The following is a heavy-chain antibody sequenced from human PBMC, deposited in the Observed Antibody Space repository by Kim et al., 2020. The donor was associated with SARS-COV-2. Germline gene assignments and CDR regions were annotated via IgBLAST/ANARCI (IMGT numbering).Heavy chain of an antibody. CDR1: GFTFSTYA. CDR2: ISGSGTTT. CDR3: AKGYCYDTSGYLSY. V-gene: IGHV3-23*01. D-gene: IGHD3-22*01. J-gene: IGHJ4*02. Sequence: GGSLRLSCAASGFTFSTYAMSWVRQSPEKGLEWVSSISGSGTTTYYADSVKGRFTITRDNSKNTLDLQMNSLRAEDTAVYYCAKGYCYDTSGYLSYWGQG.